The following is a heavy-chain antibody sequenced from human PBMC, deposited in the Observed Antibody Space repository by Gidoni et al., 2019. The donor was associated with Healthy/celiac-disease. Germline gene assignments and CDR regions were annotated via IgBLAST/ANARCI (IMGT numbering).Heavy chain of an antibody. D-gene: IGHD3-9*01. J-gene: IGHJ6*02. CDR2: NRSSSSYI. V-gene: IGHV3-21*01. Sequence: EVQLVESGGGLVKPGGSLRLSCAASEFTFSSYSMNWVSQARGKGLEWVASNRSSSSYIYYADSVKGRFTISRDNAKNSLYLKMNSLRAEDTAVYYCAVLPVYDILTGYYVDYYYGMDVWGQGTTVTVSS. CDR3: AVLPVYDILTGYYVDYYYGMDV. CDR1: EFTFSSYS.